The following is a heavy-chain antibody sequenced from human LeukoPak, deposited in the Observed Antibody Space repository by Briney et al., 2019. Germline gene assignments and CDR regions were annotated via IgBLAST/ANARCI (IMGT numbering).Heavy chain of an antibody. CDR1: GYTFTSYG. CDR3: ARGGYYDFWSGYYHYYYMDV. J-gene: IGHJ6*03. D-gene: IGHD3-3*01. CDR2: ISAYNGNT. V-gene: IGHV1-18*01. Sequence: ASVKVSCKASGYTFTSYGISWVRQAPGQGLEWMGWISAYNGNTNYAQKLQGRVTMTTDTSTSTAYMELRSLRSDDTAVYYCARGGYYDFWSGYYHYYYMDVWGKGTTVTVSS.